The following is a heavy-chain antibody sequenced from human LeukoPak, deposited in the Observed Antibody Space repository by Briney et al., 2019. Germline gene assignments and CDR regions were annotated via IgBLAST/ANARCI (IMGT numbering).Heavy chain of an antibody. Sequence: PSETLSLTCTVSGGSISSYYWSWIRQPPGKGLEWIGYIYYSGSTNYNPSLKSRVTISVDTSKNQFSLKLSSLTAADTAVYYCARQVPPRGFDYWGQGTLVTVSS. J-gene: IGHJ4*02. CDR2: IYYSGST. CDR1: GGSISSYY. CDR3: ARQVPPRGFDY. V-gene: IGHV4-59*08.